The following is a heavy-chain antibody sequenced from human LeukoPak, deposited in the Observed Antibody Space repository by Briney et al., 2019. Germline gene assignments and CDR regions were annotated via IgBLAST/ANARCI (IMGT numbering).Heavy chain of an antibody. D-gene: IGHD3-10*01. Sequence: GGSLRLSCAASGFTFSSYWMSWFRQAPAKGLEWVANIKQDGSEKYYVDSVKGRFTISRDNAKNSLYLQMNSLRAEDTAVYYCARSRGARGSAFDIWGQGTMVTVSS. V-gene: IGHV3-7*01. CDR3: ARSRGARGSAFDI. J-gene: IGHJ3*02. CDR2: IKQDGSEK. CDR1: GFTFSSYW.